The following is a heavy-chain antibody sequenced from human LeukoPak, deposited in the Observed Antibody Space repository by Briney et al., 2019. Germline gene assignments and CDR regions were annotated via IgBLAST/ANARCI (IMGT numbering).Heavy chain of an antibody. V-gene: IGHV4-59*08. CDR1: GGSISSYY. Sequence: SETLSLTCTVSGGSISSYYWGWIRQPPGKGLEWIGYIYYSGSTNYNPSLKSRVTISVDTSKNQFSLKLSSVTAADTAVYYCARPVGIAAAGWFDPWGQGTLVTVSS. D-gene: IGHD6-13*01. J-gene: IGHJ5*02. CDR2: IYYSGST. CDR3: ARPVGIAAAGWFDP.